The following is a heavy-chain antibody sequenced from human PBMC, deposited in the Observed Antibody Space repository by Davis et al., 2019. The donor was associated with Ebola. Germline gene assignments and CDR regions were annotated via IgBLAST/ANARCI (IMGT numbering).Heavy chain of an antibody. Sequence: AASVKVSCKTSGYIFSGYYMHWVRQAPGQGLEWMGWINPNSGGTNYAQKFQGWVTMTRDTSISTAYMELSRLRSDDTAVYYCATTPRDSSWYYFDYWGQGTLVTVSS. D-gene: IGHD6-13*01. J-gene: IGHJ4*02. CDR2: INPNSGGT. V-gene: IGHV1-2*04. CDR3: ATTPRDSSWYYFDY. CDR1: GYIFSGYY.